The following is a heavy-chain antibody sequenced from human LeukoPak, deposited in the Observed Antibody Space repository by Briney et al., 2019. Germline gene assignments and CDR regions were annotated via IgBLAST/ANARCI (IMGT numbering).Heavy chain of an antibody. CDR1: DGAISGYY. CDR3: ARGYSTSWTYYYDY. CDR2: IHFGGSA. J-gene: IGHJ4*02. D-gene: IGHD6-13*01. Sequence: SETLSLTCTVSDGAISGYYWGWIRQPPGKAPEWIGHIHFGGSAIYNPSLTGRVTISVDTTKNHFSLKLTSVTAADTAVYYCARGYSTSWTYYYDYWGQGALVTVSS. V-gene: IGHV4-59*01.